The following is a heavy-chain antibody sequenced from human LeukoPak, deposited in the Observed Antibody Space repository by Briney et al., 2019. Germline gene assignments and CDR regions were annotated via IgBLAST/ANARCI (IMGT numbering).Heavy chain of an antibody. V-gene: IGHV3-33*08. CDR1: GFIFDNYA. Sequence: PGGSLRLSCVASGFIFDNYALSWVRQAPGEGLEWVAVIWYDGSNKYYADSVKGRFTISRDNSKNTLYLQMNSLRAEDTAVYYCARDGPYFDYWGQGTLVTVSS. CDR3: ARDGPYFDY. CDR2: IWYDGSNK. J-gene: IGHJ4*02.